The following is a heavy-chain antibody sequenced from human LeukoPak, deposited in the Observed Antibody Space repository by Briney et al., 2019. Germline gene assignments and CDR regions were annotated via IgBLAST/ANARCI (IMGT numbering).Heavy chain of an antibody. J-gene: IGHJ3*02. CDR1: GFTFSSYS. V-gene: IGHV3-21*01. Sequence: GGSLRLSCAASGFTFSSYSMNWVRQAPGKGLEWVSSISSSSSYIYYADSVKGRFTISRDNAKNSLYLQMNSLRAEDTAVYYCASVVVTPFDAFDIWGQGTMVTVSS. CDR3: ASVVVTPFDAFDI. D-gene: IGHD3-22*01. CDR2: ISSSSSYI.